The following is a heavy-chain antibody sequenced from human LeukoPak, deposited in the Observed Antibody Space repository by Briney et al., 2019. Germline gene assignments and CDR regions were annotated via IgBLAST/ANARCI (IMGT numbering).Heavy chain of an antibody. CDR3: TKDIGASFYGSDIFSYGMDV. CDR1: GFTFSDYY. V-gene: IGHV3-11*01. D-gene: IGHD3-10*01. J-gene: IGHJ6*02. Sequence: AGGSLRLSCAASGFTFSDYYMSWIRQAPGKGLGWVSYISSSGSTIYYADSVKGRFTISRDNAENSLYLQMNSLRGEDTALYFCTKDIGASFYGSDIFSYGMDVWGQGTTVIVSS. CDR2: ISSSGSTI.